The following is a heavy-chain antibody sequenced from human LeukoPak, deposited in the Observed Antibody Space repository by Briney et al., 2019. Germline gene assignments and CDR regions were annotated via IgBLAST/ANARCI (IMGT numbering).Heavy chain of an antibody. Sequence: GESLKISCKTSGYDFSTHWIGWVRQVPGKGLEWMGIIYPGDSDTRYSPSFQGQVTISADKSISTAYLQWSSLKASDTAMYYCARSGQQLALLVHWGQGTLVTVSS. D-gene: IGHD6-13*01. CDR3: ARSGQQLALLVH. V-gene: IGHV5-51*01. CDR2: IYPGDSDT. CDR1: GYDFSTHW. J-gene: IGHJ4*02.